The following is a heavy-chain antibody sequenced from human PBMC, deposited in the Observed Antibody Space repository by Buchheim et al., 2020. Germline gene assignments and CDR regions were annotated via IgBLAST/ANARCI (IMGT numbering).Heavy chain of an antibody. D-gene: IGHD3-10*01. Sequence: EVQLVESGGGLVQPGRSVRRSCTASGFTFGDYAMSWFRQAPGKGLEWVGFIRTKPYGGTTEYAASVKGRFTISRADSKSIAYLQVNSLKTEDTAVYYCTRSYGSASIIDYWGQGTL. J-gene: IGHJ4*02. V-gene: IGHV3-49*03. CDR2: IRTKPYGGTT. CDR3: TRSYGSASIIDY. CDR1: GFTFGDYA.